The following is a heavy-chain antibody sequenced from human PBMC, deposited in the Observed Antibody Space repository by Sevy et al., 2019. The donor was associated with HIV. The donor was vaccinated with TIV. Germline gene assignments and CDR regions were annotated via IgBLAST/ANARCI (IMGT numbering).Heavy chain of an antibody. CDR2: IYFTGNT. Sequence: SETLSLTCTVSGGSISSNNYYWDWIRQPPGKGLEWIGNIYFTGNTDYSPSLKSRVTLSLDTSKSQFSLTLKSVTAADTAIYFCARDSTTRPRVLDYWGQGTLVTVSS. V-gene: IGHV4-39*07. D-gene: IGHD1-1*01. J-gene: IGHJ4*02. CDR1: GGSISSNNYY. CDR3: ARDSTTRPRVLDY.